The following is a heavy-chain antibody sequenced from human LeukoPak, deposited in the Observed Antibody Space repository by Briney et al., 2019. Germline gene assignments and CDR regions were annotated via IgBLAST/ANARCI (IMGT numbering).Heavy chain of an antibody. D-gene: IGHD3-22*01. CDR2: ISAYNGNT. J-gene: IGHJ4*02. Sequence: ASVKVSCKASGYTFTSYGISWVRQAPGQGLEWMGWISAYNGNTNYAQKFQGRVTMTRDTSISTAYMELSRLRSDDTAVYYCARDVYYSLPFDYWGQGTLVTVSS. CDR3: ARDVYYSLPFDY. CDR1: GYTFTSYG. V-gene: IGHV1-18*01.